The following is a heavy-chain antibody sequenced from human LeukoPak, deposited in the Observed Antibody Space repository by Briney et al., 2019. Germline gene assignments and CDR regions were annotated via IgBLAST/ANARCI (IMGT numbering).Heavy chain of an antibody. CDR1: GGSISSRSYF. CDR2: IYYKGNT. Sequence: PSETLSLTCTVSGGSISSRSYFWGWIRQPPGKGLEWIGSIYYKGNTYFNPSLKSRVTISEDTSKNQFSLKLRSVTAADTAVYYCARVPGPNWFDPWGQGTLVTVSS. CDR3: ARVPGPNWFDP. J-gene: IGHJ5*02. V-gene: IGHV4-39*07.